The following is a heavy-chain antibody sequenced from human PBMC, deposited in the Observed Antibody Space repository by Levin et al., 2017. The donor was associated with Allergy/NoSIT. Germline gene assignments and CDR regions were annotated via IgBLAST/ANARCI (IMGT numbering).Heavy chain of an antibody. Sequence: GASVKVSCKASGYTFTSYYMHWVRQAPGQGLEWMGIINPSGGSTSYAQKFQGRVTMTRDTSTSTVYMELSSLRSEDTAVYYCARDLLVPRLDQGGMDVWGQGTTVTVSS. J-gene: IGHJ6*02. CDR2: INPSGGST. D-gene: IGHD1/OR15-1a*01. CDR1: GYTFTSYY. CDR3: ARDLLVPRLDQGGMDV. V-gene: IGHV1-46*01.